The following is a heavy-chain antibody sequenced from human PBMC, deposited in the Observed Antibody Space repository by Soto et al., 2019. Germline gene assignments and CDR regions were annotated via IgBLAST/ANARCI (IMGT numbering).Heavy chain of an antibody. CDR3: TTHPVTMIVVVPSSG. V-gene: IGHV3-15*07. Sequence: EVQLVESGGGLVKPGGSLRLSCAASGFTFSNAWMNWVRQAPGKGLEWVGRIESKTDGGTTDYAAPVKGRFTISRDDSKNALYLQMNSLKTEDTAVYYCTTHPVTMIVVVPSSGWGQGTLVTVSS. J-gene: IGHJ4*02. CDR1: GFTFSNAW. D-gene: IGHD3-22*01. CDR2: IESKTDGGTT.